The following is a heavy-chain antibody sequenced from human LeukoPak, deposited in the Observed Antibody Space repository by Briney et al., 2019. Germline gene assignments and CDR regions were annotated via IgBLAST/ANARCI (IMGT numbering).Heavy chain of an antibody. CDR1: GYTVINFY. J-gene: IGHJ4*02. V-gene: IGHV1-46*01. CDR2: IVPNGGST. Sequence: GASVKVSCKASGYTVINFYMHWVRQDPGQGLEWMGTIVPNGGSTSYAQKFQGRVTMTADTSTGTVYMDLGGLTSDDTAVYYCARGAFNYGSGSDYWGQGTLITVSS. D-gene: IGHD3-16*01. CDR3: ARGAFNYGSGSDY.